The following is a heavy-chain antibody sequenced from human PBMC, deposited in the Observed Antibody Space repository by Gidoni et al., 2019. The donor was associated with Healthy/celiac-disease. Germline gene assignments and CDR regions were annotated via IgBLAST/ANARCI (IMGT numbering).Heavy chain of an antibody. CDR1: GFTFSSYG. D-gene: IGHD1-26*01. V-gene: IGHV3-33*01. CDR2: IWYDGSNK. Sequence: QVQLVESGGGVVQPGRSLRLSCAASGFTFSSYGMHWVRQAPGKGLEWVAVIWYDGSNKYYADSVKGRFTISRDNSKNTLYLQMNSLRAEDTAVYYCARAYSGSYLRAFDYWGQGTLVTVSS. CDR3: ARAYSGSYLRAFDY. J-gene: IGHJ4*02.